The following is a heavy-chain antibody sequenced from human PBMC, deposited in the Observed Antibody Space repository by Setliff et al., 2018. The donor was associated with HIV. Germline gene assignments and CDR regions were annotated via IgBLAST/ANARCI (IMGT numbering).Heavy chain of an antibody. CDR1: GYTFTGYY. CDR2: IIPILGVA. Sequence: ASVKVSCKASGYTFTGYYMHWVRQAPGQGLEWMGWIIPILGVANYAQKLQGRVTMTTDTSTSTAYMELRSLRSDDTAVYYCARDRDLVLMVYAHFDYWGQGTLVTVSS. CDR3: ARDRDLVLMVYAHFDY. D-gene: IGHD2-8*01. J-gene: IGHJ4*02. V-gene: IGHV1-2*02.